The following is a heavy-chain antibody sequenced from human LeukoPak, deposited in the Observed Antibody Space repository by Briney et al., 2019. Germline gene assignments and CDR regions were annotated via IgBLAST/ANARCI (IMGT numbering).Heavy chain of an antibody. CDR1: GGSISSYY. CDR3: ARDLLSYGMDV. CDR2: IYYSGST. Sequence: PSETLSLTCTVSGGSISSYYWSWIRQPPGKGLEWIGYIYYSGSTNYNPSLKSRVTISVDTSKNQFSLKLSSVTAADTAVYYCARDLLSYGMDVCGQGTTVTVSS. V-gene: IGHV4-59*01. J-gene: IGHJ6*02. D-gene: IGHD3-9*01.